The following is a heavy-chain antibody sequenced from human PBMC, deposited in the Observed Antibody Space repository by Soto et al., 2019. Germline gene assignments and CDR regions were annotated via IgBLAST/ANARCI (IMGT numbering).Heavy chain of an antibody. D-gene: IGHD6-6*01. CDR3: AVSIAARPDRVFFIDY. V-gene: IGHV1-69*02. CDR2: IIPILGIA. CDR1: GGTFSSYT. Sequence: QVQLVQSGAEVKKPGSSVKVSCKASGGTFSSYTISWVRQAPGQGREWMGRIIPILGIANYAQKFQGRVTITADKSTSTAYMELSSLSSEDTAVYYCAVSIAARPDRVFFIDYWGQGTLVTVSS. J-gene: IGHJ4*02.